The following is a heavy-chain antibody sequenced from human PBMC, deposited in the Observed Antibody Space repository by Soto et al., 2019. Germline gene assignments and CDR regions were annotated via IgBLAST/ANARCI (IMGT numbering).Heavy chain of an antibody. CDR2: IYYSGST. V-gene: IGHV4-39*01. Sequence: QLQLQESGPGLVKPSETLSLTCTVSGGSISSSSYYWGWIRQPPGKGLEWIGSIYYSGSTYYNPXLKGRVTISVXXSXTXXSLKLSSVTAADTAVYYCASRYCGGDCDMNDAFDIWGQGTMVTVSS. CDR1: GGSISSSSYY. CDR3: ASRYCGGDCDMNDAFDI. D-gene: IGHD2-21*02. J-gene: IGHJ3*02.